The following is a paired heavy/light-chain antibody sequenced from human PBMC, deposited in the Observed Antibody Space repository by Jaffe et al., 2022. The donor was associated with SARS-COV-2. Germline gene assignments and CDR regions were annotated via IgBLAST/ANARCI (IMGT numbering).Light chain of an antibody. J-gene: IGKJ3*01. V-gene: IGKV3-20*01. CDR3: QHYGGSLFT. Sequence: EIVLTQSPGTLSLSPGERATVSCRASQSVRSSSLAWYQQKPGQAPRLLIYGVSKRATGIPDRFSGSGSGTDFTLTISRLEPEDFAAYYCQHYGGSLFTFGPGTKVDIK. CDR1: QSVRSSS. CDR2: GVS.
Heavy chain of an antibody. V-gene: IGHV4-59*01. CDR1: GGSINDYY. J-gene: IGHJ6*02. CDR2: IYYSGST. CDR3: ARANCFSGLCGYYYAMDV. Sequence: QVQLQESGPRLLKPSETLSLTCSVSGGSINDYYWSWIRQPPGKGLEWIGYIYYSGSTNYNPSLKSRVTISIDTSKKQFSLKVSSVTAADTAVYYCARANCFSGLCGYYYAMDVWGQGTTVTVSS. D-gene: IGHD2-21*02.